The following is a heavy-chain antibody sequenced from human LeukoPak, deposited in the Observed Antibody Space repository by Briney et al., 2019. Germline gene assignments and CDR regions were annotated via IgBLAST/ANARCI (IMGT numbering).Heavy chain of an antibody. V-gene: IGHV1-69*13. CDR3: ARAYSGYDFFDY. CDR2: IVPIFGTA. Sequence: SVKVSCKASGGTFSRYAISWVRQAPGQGLEWMGGIVPIFGTANYAQKFQGRVTITADESTSTAYMEVSSLRSEDTAVYYCARAYSGYDFFDYWGQGILVTVSS. CDR1: GGTFSRYA. D-gene: IGHD5-12*01. J-gene: IGHJ4*02.